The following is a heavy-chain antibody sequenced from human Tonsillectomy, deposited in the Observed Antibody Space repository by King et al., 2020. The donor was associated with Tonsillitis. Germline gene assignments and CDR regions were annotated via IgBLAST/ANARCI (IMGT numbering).Heavy chain of an antibody. CDR2: ISSSGSTI. D-gene: IGHD5-18*01. V-gene: IGHV3-48*03. CDR3: AGDPEGYSYGYGYDY. J-gene: IGHJ4*02. Sequence: VQLVESGGGLVQPGGSLRLSCAASGFTFSSYEMNWVRQAPGKGLEWVSYISSSGSTIYYADSVKGRFTISRDNAKNSMYLQMNSLRAGDTAVYYCAGDPEGYSYGYGYDYWGQGTLVTVSS. CDR1: GFTFSSYE.